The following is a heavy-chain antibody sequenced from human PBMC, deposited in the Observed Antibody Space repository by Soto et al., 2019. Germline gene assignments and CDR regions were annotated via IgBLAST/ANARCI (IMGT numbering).Heavy chain of an antibody. Sequence: PGGSLRLSCAASGFTFSSYGMHWVRQAPGKGLEWVAVISYDGSNKYYADSVKGRFTISRDNSKNTLYLQMNSLRAEDTAVYYCAKDMGDSVLMVYAQGPFDYWGQGTLVTVSS. D-gene: IGHD2-8*01. CDR1: GFTFSSYG. V-gene: IGHV3-30*18. CDR2: ISYDGSNK. J-gene: IGHJ4*02. CDR3: AKDMGDSVLMVYAQGPFDY.